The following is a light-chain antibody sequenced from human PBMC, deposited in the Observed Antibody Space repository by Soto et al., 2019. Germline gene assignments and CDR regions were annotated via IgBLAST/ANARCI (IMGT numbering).Light chain of an antibody. CDR1: QSISSW. CDR3: QQYNSLWT. J-gene: IGKJ1*01. CDR2: KAS. V-gene: IGKV1-5*03. Sequence: DIQMTQSPSTLSASVGDRVTITCRASQSISSWLAWYQQKPGEAPKLLIYKASSLESRVPSRFSGSGSGTEFALTISSLQPDDFASYYCQQYNSLWTFGQGTKVEMK.